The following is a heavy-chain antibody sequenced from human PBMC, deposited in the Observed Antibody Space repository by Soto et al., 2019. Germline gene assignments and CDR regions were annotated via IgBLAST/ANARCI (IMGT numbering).Heavy chain of an antibody. J-gene: IGHJ4*02. CDR1: GFTFNTYA. CDR2: ISDSGGET. Sequence: EVQLLESGGGLVQPGGSLGLSCAASGFTFNTYAMSWVRQARGKGLQWVSIISDSGGETVYADSVKGRFTISRDNPKNTVYLQMNSLTAEDTAVYYCAKHFVNGLVDYWGQGTLVTVSS. CDR3: AKHFVNGLVDY. D-gene: IGHD5-12*01. V-gene: IGHV3-23*01.